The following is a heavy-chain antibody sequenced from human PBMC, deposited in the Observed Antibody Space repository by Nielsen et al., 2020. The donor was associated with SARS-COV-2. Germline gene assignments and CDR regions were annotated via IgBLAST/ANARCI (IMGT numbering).Heavy chain of an antibody. CDR3: ARDGRIGYGVYLDY. Sequence: GGSLRLSCAASGFTFSAHAMIWVRQAAGKGLEWVSAVSGDSAGTTYYADSVKGRFTISRDNSKNTLYLQMNGLRAEDTAIYYCARDGRIGYGVYLDYWGQGTPVTVSS. CDR2: VSGDSAGTT. CDR1: GFTFSAHA. V-gene: IGHV3-23*01. D-gene: IGHD5-12*01. J-gene: IGHJ4*02.